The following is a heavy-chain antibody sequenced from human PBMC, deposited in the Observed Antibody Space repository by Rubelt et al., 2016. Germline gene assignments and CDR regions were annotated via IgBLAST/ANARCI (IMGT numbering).Heavy chain of an antibody. Sequence: QAPGKGLEYVSAISSNGGSTYYADSVKGRFTISRDNSKNTLYLQMNSLRAEDTAVYYCAKLRDSYGYGLFWGQGTLVTVSS. V-gene: IGHV3-64*04. D-gene: IGHD5-18*01. CDR3: AKLRDSYGYGLF. J-gene: IGHJ4*02. CDR2: ISSNGGST.